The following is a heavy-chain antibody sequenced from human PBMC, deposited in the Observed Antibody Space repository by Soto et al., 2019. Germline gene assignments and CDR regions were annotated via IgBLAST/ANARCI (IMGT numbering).Heavy chain of an antibody. CDR2: IYYSGST. V-gene: IGHV4-31*03. D-gene: IGHD3-10*01. Sequence: SETLSLTCTVSGGSISSGGYYWSWIRQHPGKGLEWIGYIYYSGSTYYNPSLKSRVTISVDTSKNQFSLKLSSVTAADTAVYYCARVLRGLIIGVVWFDPWGQGTLVTVSS. J-gene: IGHJ5*02. CDR1: GGSISSGGYY. CDR3: ARVLRGLIIGVVWFDP.